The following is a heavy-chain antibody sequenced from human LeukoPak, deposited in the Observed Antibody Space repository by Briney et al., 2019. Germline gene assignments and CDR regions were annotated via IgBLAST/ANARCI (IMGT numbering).Heavy chain of an antibody. CDR2: ISSGGST. Sequence: PGGSLRLSCAASGFTVSSNYMSWVRQAPGKGLEWVSVISSGGSTYYADSVKGRFTISRDNSKNTLYLQMNSLRAEDTAVYYCAREITTNSFDIWGQGTKVTVSS. CDR1: GFTVSSNY. J-gene: IGHJ3*02. D-gene: IGHD1-1*01. CDR3: AREITTNSFDI. V-gene: IGHV3-53*01.